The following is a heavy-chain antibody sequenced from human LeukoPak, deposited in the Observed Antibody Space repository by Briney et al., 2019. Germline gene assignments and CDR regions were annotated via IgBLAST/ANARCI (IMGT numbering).Heavy chain of an antibody. J-gene: IGHJ6*02. Sequence: GGSLRLSCAASGFTFSDHYMDWVRQAPGKGLEWVGRTRNKPKSHTTEYAASVKGRFIISRDDSRNSLYLQMNSLKNEDTAVYYCVRAARESPDNYYYGLDAWGQGTTVTVSS. CDR3: VRAARESPDNYYYGLDA. V-gene: IGHV3-72*01. CDR2: TRNKPKSHTT. CDR1: GFTFSDHY.